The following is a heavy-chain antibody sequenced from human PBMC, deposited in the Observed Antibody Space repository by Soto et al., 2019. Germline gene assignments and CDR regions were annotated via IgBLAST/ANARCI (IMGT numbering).Heavy chain of an antibody. CDR1: GFTFSGYG. CDR2: IWYDGSYK. J-gene: IGHJ4*02. Sequence: GGSLRLSCAAPGFTFSGYGMHWVRQAPGKGLEWVALIWYDGSYKYYADSVKGRFTISRDNSKNTLYLQMNSLRAEGTAVYYCARGEGNSAYYYPGHGIDYWGQGTLVTVSS. V-gene: IGHV3-33*01. D-gene: IGHD3-22*01. CDR3: ARGEGNSAYYYPGHGIDY.